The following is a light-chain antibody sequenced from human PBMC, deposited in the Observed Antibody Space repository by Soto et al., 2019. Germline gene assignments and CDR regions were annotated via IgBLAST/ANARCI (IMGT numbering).Light chain of an antibody. V-gene: IGKV3-20*01. J-gene: IGKJ1*01. CDR3: QQYGSSPWT. Sequence: EIVLTQSPGTLSLSTGERATLSCRASKSVSSTYLAWYQQNPGQAPRLLIYGASSRATGIPDRFSGSGSGTDFTLTISRLEPEDFAVYYCQQYGSSPWTFGQGTKVDSK. CDR1: KSVSSTY. CDR2: GAS.